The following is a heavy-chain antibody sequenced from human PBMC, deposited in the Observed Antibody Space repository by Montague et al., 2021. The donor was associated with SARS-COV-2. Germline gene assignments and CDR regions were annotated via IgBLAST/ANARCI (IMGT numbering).Heavy chain of an antibody. D-gene: IGHD1/OR15-1a*01. CDR2: IYFTGKT. V-gene: IGHV4-39*02. J-gene: IGHJ3*02. CDR3: ARWGLNNAFDI. Sequence: SETLSLTCSVSGDSISRSHYFWAWIRQPPGMGLEWIGSIYFTGKTYYHPSLKSRVTISIDMSKNHFPLRLSSVTAADSAVFYCARWGLNNAFDIWGLGTMITISS. CDR1: GDSISRSHYF.